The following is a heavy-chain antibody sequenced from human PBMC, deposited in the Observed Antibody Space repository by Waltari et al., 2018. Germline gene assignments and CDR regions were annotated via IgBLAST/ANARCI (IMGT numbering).Heavy chain of an antibody. CDR2: IYYSGGT. Sequence: QLQLQESGPGLVKPSETLSLTCTVSGGSISSSSYHWGWIRQPPGKGLEGIGSIYYSGGTYYNPSLKSRVTISVDTSKNQFSLKLSSVTAADTAVYYCAREVGASSLYYYYYMDVWGKGTTVTVSS. J-gene: IGHJ6*03. D-gene: IGHD1-26*01. CDR1: GGSISSSSYH. CDR3: AREVGASSLYYYYYMDV. V-gene: IGHV4-39*01.